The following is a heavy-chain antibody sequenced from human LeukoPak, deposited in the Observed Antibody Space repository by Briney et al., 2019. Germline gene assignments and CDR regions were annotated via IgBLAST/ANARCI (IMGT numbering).Heavy chain of an antibody. CDR2: INPNSGGT. CDR3: ARWAKDDFWSGYFDY. V-gene: IGHV1-2*02. Sequence: ASVKVSCKASGYTFTGYYMHWVRQAPGQGLEWMGWINPNSGGTNYAQEFQGRVTMTRDTSISTAYMELSRLRSDDTAVYYCARWAKDDFWSGYFDYWGQGTLVTVSS. J-gene: IGHJ4*02. D-gene: IGHD3-3*01. CDR1: GYTFTGYY.